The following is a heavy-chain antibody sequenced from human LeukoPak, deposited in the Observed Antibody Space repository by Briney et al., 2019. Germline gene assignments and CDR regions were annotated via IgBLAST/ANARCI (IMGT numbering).Heavy chain of an antibody. Sequence: PGGSLRLSCAASGFTFSSYSMNWVRQAPGKGLEWVSSISSSSSYIYYADSVKGRFTISRDNAKNSLYLQMNSLRAEDTAVYYCAKILEPEPRDSTVTTPDYWGQGTLVTVSS. J-gene: IGHJ4*02. CDR3: AKILEPEPRDSTVTTPDY. CDR2: ISSSSSYI. CDR1: GFTFSSYS. V-gene: IGHV3-21*04. D-gene: IGHD1-14*01.